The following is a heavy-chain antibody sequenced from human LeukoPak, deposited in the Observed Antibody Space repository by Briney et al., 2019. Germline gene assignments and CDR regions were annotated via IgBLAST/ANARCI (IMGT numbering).Heavy chain of an antibody. CDR3: TREQDREAAATVVGDY. CDR1: GFTFSSYG. V-gene: IGHV3-21*05. J-gene: IGHJ4*02. D-gene: IGHD4-23*01. CDR2: ISTGTYI. Sequence: GGSLRLSCAASGFTFSSYGMSWVRQAPGKGLEWISHISTGTYIAYTDSVKGRFTISRDNAKNSLYLQMNSLRAEDTAVYYCTREQDREAAATVVGDYWGQGTLVTVSS.